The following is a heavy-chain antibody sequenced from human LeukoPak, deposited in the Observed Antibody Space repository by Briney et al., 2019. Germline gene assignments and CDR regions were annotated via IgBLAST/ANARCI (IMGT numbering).Heavy chain of an antibody. J-gene: IGHJ4*02. V-gene: IGHV1-46*01. CDR2: INPSGGST. Sequence: ASVKVSCKASGYTFTSYYMHWVRQAPGQGLEWMGIINPSGGSTSYAQKFQGRVTMTGDTSTSTVYMELSSLRSEDTAVYYCASSYCSGGNCYPQQTVYYFDFWGQGTLVTVSS. CDR3: ASSYCSGGNCYPQQTVYYFDF. CDR1: GYTFTSYY. D-gene: IGHD2-15*01.